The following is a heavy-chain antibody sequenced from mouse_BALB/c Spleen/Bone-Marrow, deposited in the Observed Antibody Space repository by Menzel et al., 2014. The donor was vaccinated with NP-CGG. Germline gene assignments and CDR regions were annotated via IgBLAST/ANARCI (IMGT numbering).Heavy chain of an antibody. CDR3: ARWGNYGDYAMDY. D-gene: IGHD2-1*01. V-gene: IGHV1S56*01. CDR1: GYTFTSYY. Sequence: QVQLQQPGPELVKPGASVRISCKASGYTFTSYYIHWVKQRPGQGLEWIGWIYPGNVNTKYNEKFKGKATLTADKSSSTAYMQLSSLTSEDSAVYFCARWGNYGDYAMDYWGQGTSVTVSS. CDR2: IYPGNVNT. J-gene: IGHJ4*01.